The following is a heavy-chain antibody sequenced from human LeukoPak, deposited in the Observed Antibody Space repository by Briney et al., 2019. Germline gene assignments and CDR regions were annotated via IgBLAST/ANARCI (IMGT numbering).Heavy chain of an antibody. CDR2: ISGSGGST. Sequence: GGSLRLSCAASGLTFKNYALTWIRQAPGKGLEWVSAISGSGGSTYYADSVKGRFTISRDNSKNTLYLQMNSLRAEDTAVYYCAKDPGKWWGVSDPWGQGTLVTVSS. CDR1: GLTFKNYA. V-gene: IGHV3-23*01. J-gene: IGHJ5*02. D-gene: IGHD2-15*01. CDR3: AKDPGKWWGVSDP.